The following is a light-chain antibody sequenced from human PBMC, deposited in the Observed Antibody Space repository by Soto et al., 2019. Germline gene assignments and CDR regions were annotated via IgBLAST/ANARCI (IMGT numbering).Light chain of an antibody. Sequence: DIQMTQSPSSLSASVGDRVTITCRASQGIINYLAWYQQKPGKVPKLLIYAASTLQSGVPSRFSGSGSGTDFTLTISSLQPEYVATYDCQTYNSAPTWTFGQGTKVEIK. CDR2: AAS. J-gene: IGKJ1*01. V-gene: IGKV1-27*01. CDR1: QGIINY. CDR3: QTYNSAPTWT.